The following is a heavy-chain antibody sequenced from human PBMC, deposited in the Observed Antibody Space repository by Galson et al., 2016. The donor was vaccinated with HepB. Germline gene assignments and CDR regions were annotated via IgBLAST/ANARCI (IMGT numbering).Heavy chain of an antibody. D-gene: IGHD2-15*01. CDR1: GGSISSSNYY. J-gene: IGHJ5*02. CDR2: IYYSGST. V-gene: IGHV4-39*01. CDR3: ARQIVVVVAATRGVDWFDP. Sequence: ETLSLTCTVSGGSISSSNYYWGWIRQPPGKGLEWIGSIYYSGSTYYIPSLKSRVTMSVDTSKNQFSLKLNSVTAADTAVYYCARQIVVVVAATRGVDWFDPWGQGTLVTVSS.